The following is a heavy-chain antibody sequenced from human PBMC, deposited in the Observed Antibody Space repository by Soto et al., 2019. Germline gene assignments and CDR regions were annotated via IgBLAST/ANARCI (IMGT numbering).Heavy chain of an antibody. Sequence: SETLSLTCTVSGGSISSYYWSWIRQPPGKGLEWIGYIYYSGSTNYNPSLKSRVTISVDTSKNQFSLKLSSVTAADTAVYYCARVGRLELSDGMDVWGQGTTVTVSS. CDR1: GGSISSYY. CDR3: ARVGRLELSDGMDV. J-gene: IGHJ6*02. V-gene: IGHV4-59*01. CDR2: IYYSGST. D-gene: IGHD1-7*01.